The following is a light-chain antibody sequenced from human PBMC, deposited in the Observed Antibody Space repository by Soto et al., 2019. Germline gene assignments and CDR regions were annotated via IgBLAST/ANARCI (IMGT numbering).Light chain of an antibody. CDR3: QVWDSSSDHVV. CDR1: NISSKN. J-gene: IGLJ3*02. Sequence: SYELTQPPSVSVAPGQTASIICGGANISSKNVHWCQQKPGQAPVLVVYDDRVRPSGIPERFSGFNSGNTATLTISRVEAGDEADYYCQVWDSSSDHVVFGGGTKLTVL. V-gene: IGLV3-21*02. CDR2: DDR.